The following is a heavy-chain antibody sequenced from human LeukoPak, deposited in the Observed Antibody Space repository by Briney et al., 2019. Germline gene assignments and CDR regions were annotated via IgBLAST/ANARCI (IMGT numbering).Heavy chain of an antibody. CDR2: ISSAGKT. D-gene: IGHD6-25*01. J-gene: IGHJ5*02. CDR3: ARGHSAPQRQFIARRGLRTVSRFDP. V-gene: IGHV4-59*01. CDR1: SGSLSNYY. Sequence: ASETLSLTCTVSSGSLSNYYWTWIRQSPGKGLEWIASISSAGKTNSNPSLQSRVTISLDTSNHQLSLKMTSVISADTAVYYCARGHSAPQRQFIARRGLRTVSRFDPWGQGTLVLVSA.